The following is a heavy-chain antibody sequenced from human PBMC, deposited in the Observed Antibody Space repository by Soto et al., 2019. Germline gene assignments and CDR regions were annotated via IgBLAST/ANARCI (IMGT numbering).Heavy chain of an antibody. CDR1: GDSISSYY. CDR2: IYYSGIT. Sequence: PSETLSLTCTVSGDSISSYYWSWIRQPPGKGLEWIGYIYYSGITNYNPSLKSRVTISVDTSKNQFSLKLNSVTAADTAVYYCARQGGQQLVYFDYWGQGTLVTVSS. CDR3: ARQGGQQLVYFDY. V-gene: IGHV4-59*08. J-gene: IGHJ4*02. D-gene: IGHD6-13*01.